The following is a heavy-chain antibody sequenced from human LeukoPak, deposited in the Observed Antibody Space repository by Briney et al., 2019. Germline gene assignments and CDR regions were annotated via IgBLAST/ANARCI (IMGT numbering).Heavy chain of an antibody. CDR2: ISSSSSYI. D-gene: IGHD3-16*02. V-gene: IGHV3-21*01. J-gene: IGHJ6*02. CDR1: GFTFSSHA. CDR3: ARDTSSFGGVIVIYYYYYGMDV. Sequence: GGSLRLSCAASGFTFSSHAMTWVRQAPGKGLEWVSSISSSSSYIYYADSVKGRFTISRDNAKNSLYLQMNSLRAEDTAVYYCARDTSSFGGVIVIYYYYYGMDVWGQGTTVTVSS.